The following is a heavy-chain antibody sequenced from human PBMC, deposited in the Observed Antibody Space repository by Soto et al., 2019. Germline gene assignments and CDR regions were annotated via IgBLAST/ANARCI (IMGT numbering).Heavy chain of an antibody. J-gene: IGHJ6*02. V-gene: IGHV3-11*01. CDR2: ISSSGTII. D-gene: IGHD3-16*02. Sequence: QGQLGESGGGLAKPGGSLRLSCAASGFTFSDYDMSWIRQAPGKGLEWVSYISSSGTIIYYADSVKGRFTISRDNARNSVFLQMNSLRAEDTAVYYCAKGYVWGSYRPSMDVWGHGTTVTVSS. CDR1: GFTFSDYD. CDR3: AKGYVWGSYRPSMDV.